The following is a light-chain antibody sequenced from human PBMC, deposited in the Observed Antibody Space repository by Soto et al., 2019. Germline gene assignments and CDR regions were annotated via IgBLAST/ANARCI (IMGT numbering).Light chain of an antibody. V-gene: IGKV3-11*01. J-gene: IGKJ4*01. Sequence: EIVLTQSPATRSLSPGERATLSCRASQSVSSYLAWYQQKPGQAPRILIYDESNRATGIPARFSGSGSGTDVTLTISSLEPEDFAGYYWQQRSNWRALTFGGGTKVEIK. CDR1: QSVSSY. CDR3: QQRSNWRALT. CDR2: DES.